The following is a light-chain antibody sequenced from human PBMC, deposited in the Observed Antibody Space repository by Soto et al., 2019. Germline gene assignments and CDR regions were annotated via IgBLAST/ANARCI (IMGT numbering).Light chain of an antibody. V-gene: IGKV3-20*01. CDR1: QSLTNSF. Sequence: EIMLKQSPGTLSLTTGERATLSCRASQSLTNSFIAWYQQKPGQAPRLLIYDTSSRATGIPDRFSGSGSGTDFTLTISRLEPEDFAVFFCQQYGTSEIIFGQGTRLEI. CDR2: DTS. J-gene: IGKJ5*01. CDR3: QQYGTSEII.